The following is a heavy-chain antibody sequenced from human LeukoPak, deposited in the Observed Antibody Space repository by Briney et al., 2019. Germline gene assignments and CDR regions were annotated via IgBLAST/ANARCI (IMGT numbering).Heavy chain of an antibody. D-gene: IGHD3-3*01. CDR3: ATLPFGVVMSDY. Sequence: ASVKVSCKVSGYTLSDLSMHWVRQAPGKGLERLGGFDAENDGPIHAEKVQGRVNMTGDTSTNSAYMDLGGLRSDDTAVYYWATLPFGVVMSDYWGQGTLVTVSS. J-gene: IGHJ4*02. CDR1: GYTLSDLS. CDR2: FDAENDGP. V-gene: IGHV1-24*01.